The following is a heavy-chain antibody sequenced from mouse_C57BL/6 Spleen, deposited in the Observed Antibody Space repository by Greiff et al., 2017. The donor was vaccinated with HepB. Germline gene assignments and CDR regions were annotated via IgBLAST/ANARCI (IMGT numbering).Heavy chain of an antibody. V-gene: IGHV1-5*01. Sequence: VQLQQSGTVLARPGASVKMSCKTSGYTFTSYWMHWVKQRPGQGLEWIGAMYPGNSDTSYNQKFKGKAKLTAVTSASTAYMELSSLTNEDSAVYYCTRGDLYSEGFAYWGQGTLVTVSA. D-gene: IGHD2-12*01. CDR1: GYTFTSYW. J-gene: IGHJ3*01. CDR3: TRGDLYSEGFAY. CDR2: MYPGNSDT.